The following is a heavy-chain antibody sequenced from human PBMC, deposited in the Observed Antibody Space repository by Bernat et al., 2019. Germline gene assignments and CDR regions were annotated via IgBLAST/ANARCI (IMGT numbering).Heavy chain of an antibody. J-gene: IGHJ4*02. CDR2: ISYDGSNK. CDR1: GSTFSSYG. CDR3: ARVSSSSWYGAHYFDY. V-gene: IGHV3-30*03. Sequence: QVQLVESGGVVVQPGRSLRLSCAASGSTFSSYGMHWFRQAPGKGLEWVAVISYDGSNKYYADSVKGRFTISSDNSKNTLYLQMNSRGADDTAVYYCARVSSSSWYGAHYFDYWGQGTLVTVSS. D-gene: IGHD6-13*01.